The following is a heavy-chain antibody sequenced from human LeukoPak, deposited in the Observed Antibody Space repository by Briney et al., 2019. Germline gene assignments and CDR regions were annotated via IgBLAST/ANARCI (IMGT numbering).Heavy chain of an antibody. Sequence: GGSLRLSCAASGFTFSSYAMHWVRQAPGKGLEWVAVISYDGSNKYYADSVKGRFTISRDNSKNTLYLQMNSLRAEDTAVYYCARETSYPYGMDVWGQGTTVTVSS. J-gene: IGHJ6*02. V-gene: IGHV3-30*04. CDR3: ARETSYPYGMDV. CDR1: GFTFSSYA. D-gene: IGHD1-26*01. CDR2: ISYDGSNK.